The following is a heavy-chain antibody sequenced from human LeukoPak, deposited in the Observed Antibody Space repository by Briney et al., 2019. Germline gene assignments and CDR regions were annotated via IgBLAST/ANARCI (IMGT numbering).Heavy chain of an antibody. CDR2: ISSSSSYI. V-gene: IGHV3-21*01. CDR1: GFTFSSYS. Sequence: GGSLRLSCAASGFTFSSYSMNWVRQAPGKGLEWVSSISSSSSYIYYADPVKGRFTISRDNAKNSLYLQMNSLRAEDTAVYYCARDLLYGSGSYPTLFDYWGQGTLVTVSS. J-gene: IGHJ4*02. CDR3: ARDLLYGSGSYPTLFDY. D-gene: IGHD3-10*01.